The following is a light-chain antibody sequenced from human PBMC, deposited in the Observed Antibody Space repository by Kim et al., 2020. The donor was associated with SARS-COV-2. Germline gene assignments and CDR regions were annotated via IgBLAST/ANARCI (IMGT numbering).Light chain of an antibody. CDR2: TDD. CDR3: ATWDDSLDVWM. Sequence: QSVLTQPPSASGNPGQRVTISCSGSSSNIGSNTVNWYQQFPGTAPQLLIDTDDRRPSGVSDRVSCSKSGTSASLAISALRSEDEAAYYCATWDDSLDVWMFGGGTKVTVL. CDR1: SSNIGSNT. J-gene: IGLJ3*02. V-gene: IGLV1-44*01.